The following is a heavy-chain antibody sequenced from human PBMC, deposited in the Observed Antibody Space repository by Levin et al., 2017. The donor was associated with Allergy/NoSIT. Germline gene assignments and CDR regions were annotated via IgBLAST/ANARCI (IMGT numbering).Heavy chain of an antibody. V-gene: IGHV1-2*06. D-gene: IGHD3-3*01. CDR1: GYTFTGYY. CDR3: ARARKITIFGVVTHSNDY. Sequence: ASVKVSCKASGYTFTGYYMHWVRQAPGQGLEWMGRINPNSGGTNYAQKFQGRVTMTRDTSISTAYMELSRLRSDDTAVYYCARARKITIFGVVTHSNDYWGQGTLVTVSS. J-gene: IGHJ4*02. CDR2: INPNSGGT.